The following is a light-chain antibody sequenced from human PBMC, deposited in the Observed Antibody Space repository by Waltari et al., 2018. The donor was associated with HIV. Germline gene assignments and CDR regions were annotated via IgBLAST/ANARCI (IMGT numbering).Light chain of an antibody. V-gene: IGLV1-47*01. CDR1: SSNLANHY. CDR3: AAWDDSLSGPI. CDR2: RNN. J-gene: IGLJ2*01. Sequence: QSVLTQPPSAFGTPGQRVTLSCSGSSSNLANHYVYWYRQLPGTAPKGLIYRNNQRPSGVPDRFSGSKSGTSASLAISGLRSEDEADYYCAAWDDSLSGPIFGGGTKLTVL.